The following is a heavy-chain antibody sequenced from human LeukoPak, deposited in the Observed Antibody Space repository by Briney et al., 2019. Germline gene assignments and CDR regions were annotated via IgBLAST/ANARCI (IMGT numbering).Heavy chain of an antibody. CDR2: IKQDGSEK. CDR1: GFTFSSYW. CDR3: ARVSARVNYGYRDY. J-gene: IGHJ4*02. D-gene: IGHD5-18*01. Sequence: GGSLRLSCAASGFTFSSYWMSWVRQAPGKGLEWVAKIKQDGSEKYYVDSVKGRFTISRDNAKNSLYLQMNSLRAEDTAVYYCARVSARVNYGYRDYWGQGTLVTVSS. V-gene: IGHV3-7*03.